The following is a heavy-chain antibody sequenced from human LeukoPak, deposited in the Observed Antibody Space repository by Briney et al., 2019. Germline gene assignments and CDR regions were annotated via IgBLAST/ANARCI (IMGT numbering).Heavy chain of an antibody. CDR3: ARGVLVGATRKFDY. D-gene: IGHD1-26*01. Sequence: SETLSLTCAVYGGSFSGYYWSWIRQPPGKGLEWIGEINHSGSTNYNPSLKSRVTISVGTSKNQFSLKLSSVTAADTAVYYCARGVLVGATRKFDYWGQGTLVTVSS. J-gene: IGHJ4*02. V-gene: IGHV4-34*01. CDR1: GGSFSGYY. CDR2: INHSGST.